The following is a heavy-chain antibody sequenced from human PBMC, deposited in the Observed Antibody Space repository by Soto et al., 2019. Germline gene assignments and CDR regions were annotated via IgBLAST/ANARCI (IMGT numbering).Heavy chain of an antibody. V-gene: IGHV1-69*06. Sequence: ASVKVSCKASGGTCSSYAISWVLQAPGQGLEWMGGIIPIFGTANYAQKFQGRVTITADKSTSTAYMELSSLRSEDTAVYYCARVYYYDSSGYSYYYGMDVWGQGTTVTVSS. CDR2: IIPIFGTA. CDR3: ARVYYYDSSGYSYYYGMDV. CDR1: GGTCSSYA. D-gene: IGHD3-22*01. J-gene: IGHJ6*02.